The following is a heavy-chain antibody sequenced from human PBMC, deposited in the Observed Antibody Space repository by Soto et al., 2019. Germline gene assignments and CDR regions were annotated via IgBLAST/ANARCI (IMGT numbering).Heavy chain of an antibody. CDR2: INPSGGTT. V-gene: IGHV1-46*01. J-gene: IGHJ4*02. Sequence: ASVKASCKTSGYIFTSYYIHWVRQAPGQGLEWMGIINPSGGTTTYAQKFQGRVTMTRDTSTSTVYMELSSLRSEDTAVYYCARGPATAPDAYWGLGTPVTVSS. CDR1: GYIFTSYY. D-gene: IGHD2-2*01. CDR3: ARGPATAPDAY.